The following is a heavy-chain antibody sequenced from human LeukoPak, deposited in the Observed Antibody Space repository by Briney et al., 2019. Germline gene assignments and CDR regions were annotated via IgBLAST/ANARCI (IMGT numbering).Heavy chain of an antibody. V-gene: IGHV4-34*01. CDR2: MNPSGST. CDR3: ARGRQDVTMIVVVMTAVSYYLDV. D-gene: IGHD3-22*01. CDR1: GGSFSGYY. Sequence: TSETLSLTCAVYGGSFSGYYWTWIRQTPEKGQEWIGEMNPSGSTNYNPSLKSRVTISVDTSKNQFSLELSSVTAADTAVYYCARGRQDVTMIVVVMTAVSYYLDVWGKGTTVTVS. J-gene: IGHJ6*03.